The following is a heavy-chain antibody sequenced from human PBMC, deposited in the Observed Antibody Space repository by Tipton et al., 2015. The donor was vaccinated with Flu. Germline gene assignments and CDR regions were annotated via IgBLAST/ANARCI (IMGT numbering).Heavy chain of an antibody. D-gene: IGHD4-17*01. Sequence: LRLSCTVSGEPLGTHYCTWFRQPAGERLEWIGRIFATGTVLYNPSLRSRVTMSVDTSKNEFFLNLTSVTAADTAVYYCARLPRHYGDYPLDYWGPGIMVTVSS. J-gene: IGHJ4*01. CDR2: IFATGTV. V-gene: IGHV4-4*07. CDR1: GEPLGTHY. CDR3: ARLPRHYGDYPLDY.